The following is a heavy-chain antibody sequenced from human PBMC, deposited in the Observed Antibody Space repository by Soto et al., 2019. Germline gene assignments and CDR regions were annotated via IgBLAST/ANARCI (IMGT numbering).Heavy chain of an antibody. Sequence: VGSLRLSCAASGFTLRGYWMHWVRQAPGKGLVWVSRINSDGSNTGYADSVKGRFTVSRDNAKNTLNLQMSSLRAEDTAIYFCASASCGGDCYSGIDYWGQGTLVTVSS. J-gene: IGHJ4*02. CDR3: ASASCGGDCYSGIDY. CDR1: GFTLRGYW. V-gene: IGHV3-74*01. D-gene: IGHD2-21*02. CDR2: INSDGSNT.